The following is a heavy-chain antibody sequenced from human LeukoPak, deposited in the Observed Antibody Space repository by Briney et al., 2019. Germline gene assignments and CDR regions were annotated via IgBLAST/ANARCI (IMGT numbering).Heavy chain of an antibody. CDR2: MNPNSGNT. V-gene: IGHV1-8*01. J-gene: IGHJ6*03. CDR1: GYTFTSYD. Sequence: ASVKVSCKASGYTFTSYDINWVRRATGQGLEWMGWMNPNSGNTGYAQKFQGRVTMTRNTSISTAYMELSSLRSEDTAVYYCARYKAERGQIFGGYYYYMDVWGKGTTVTVSS. CDR3: ARYKAERGQIFGGYYYYMDV. D-gene: IGHD3-10*01.